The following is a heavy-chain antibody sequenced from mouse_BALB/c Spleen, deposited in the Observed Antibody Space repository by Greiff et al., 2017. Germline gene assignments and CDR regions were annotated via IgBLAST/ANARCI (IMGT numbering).Heavy chain of an antibody. J-gene: IGHJ2*01. CDR3: ARGDGP. Sequence: VQLQQSGAGLVKPGASVKLSCKASGYTFTSYWMHWVKQRPGQGLEWIGEINPSNGRTNYNEKFKSKATLTVDKSSSTAYMQLSSLTSEDSAVYYCARGDGPWGQGTTLTVSS. CDR2: INPSNGRT. V-gene: IGHV1S81*02. D-gene: IGHD2-3*01. CDR1: GYTFTSYW.